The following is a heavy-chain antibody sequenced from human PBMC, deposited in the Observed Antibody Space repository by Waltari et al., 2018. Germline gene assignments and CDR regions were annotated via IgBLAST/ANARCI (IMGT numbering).Heavy chain of an antibody. Sequence: QVQLQESGPGLVKPSETLSRTCTVPGGPISSYSASCIRQPPGKGLEWIGYIPYTGSTNYNPSLKSRVTISVDTSKNQFSLKLSSVTAADTAVYYCTRTGYHPTYYFDHWGQGTLVTVSS. V-gene: IGHV4-59*01. CDR1: GGPISSYS. CDR3: TRTGYHPTYYFDH. J-gene: IGHJ4*02. CDR2: IPYTGST. D-gene: IGHD3-9*01.